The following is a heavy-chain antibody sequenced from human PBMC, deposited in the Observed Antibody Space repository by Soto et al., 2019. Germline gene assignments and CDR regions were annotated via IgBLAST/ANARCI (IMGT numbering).Heavy chain of an antibody. V-gene: IGHV4-30-4*01. J-gene: IGHJ6*02. CDR1: GDSIRSGNHY. Sequence: SETLSLTCTVSGDSIRSGNHYWSWIRQPPGKGLEWIGYIYYSGSTYYSPSLKSRVTISVDTSKNQFSLKLSSVTAADTAVYYCARGRPLRFLEWLSRQNYYYYGMDVWGQGNTVTV. D-gene: IGHD3-3*01. CDR3: ARGRPLRFLEWLSRQNYYYYGMDV. CDR2: IYYSGST.